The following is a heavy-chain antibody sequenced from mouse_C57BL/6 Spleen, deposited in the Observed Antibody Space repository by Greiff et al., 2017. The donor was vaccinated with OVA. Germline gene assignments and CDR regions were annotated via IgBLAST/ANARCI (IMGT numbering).Heavy chain of an antibody. D-gene: IGHD2-3*01. CDR1: GYTFTSYW. J-gene: IGHJ4*01. CDR3: ARLEGLLPHYYAMDY. V-gene: IGHV1-53*01. CDR2: INPSNGGT. Sequence: VQLQQPGTELVKPGASVKLSCKASGYTFTSYWMHWVKQRPGHGLEWIGNINPSNGGTNYNEKFKSKATLTVDKSSSTAYMQLSSLTSEDSAVYYCARLEGLLPHYYAMDYWGQGTSVTVSS.